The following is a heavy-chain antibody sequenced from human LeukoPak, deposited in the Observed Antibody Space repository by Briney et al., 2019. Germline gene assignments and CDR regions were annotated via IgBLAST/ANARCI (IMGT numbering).Heavy chain of an antibody. CDR2: INPNSGGT. D-gene: IGHD1-26*01. CDR3: ARVLSSGSYSWFDP. V-gene: IGHV1-2*06. J-gene: IGHJ5*02. Sequence: ASVKVSCKASGYTFTGYYMHRVRQAPGQGLEWMGRINPNSGGTNYAQKFQGRVTMTRDTSISTAYMELSRLRSDDTAVYYCARVLSSGSYSWFDPWGQGTLVTVSS. CDR1: GYTFTGYY.